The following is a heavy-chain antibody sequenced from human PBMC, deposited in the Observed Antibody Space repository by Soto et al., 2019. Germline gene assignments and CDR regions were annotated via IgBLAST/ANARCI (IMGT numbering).Heavy chain of an antibody. CDR2: IYYSGTT. CDR1: GGSISSSN. Sequence: QVQLQESGPGLVKPSETLSLTCTVPGGSISSSNWSWIRRPQGKGREWIGYIYYSGTTNYNHSHKSRVTISVDTSKNQFSLQRSSGTAADAAVYYWAGRYGGNLDFWGQGTLVTVSS. CDR3: AGRYGGNLDF. V-gene: IGHV4-59*01. J-gene: IGHJ4*02. D-gene: IGHD1-26*01.